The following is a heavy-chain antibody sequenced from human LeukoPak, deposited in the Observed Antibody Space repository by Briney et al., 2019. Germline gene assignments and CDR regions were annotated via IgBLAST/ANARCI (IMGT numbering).Heavy chain of an antibody. J-gene: IGHJ4*02. D-gene: IGHD2-2*01. Sequence: ASVKVSCKASGYTFTSYGISWVRQAPGQGLERMGWISAYNGNTNYAQKLQGRVTMTTDTSTSTAYMELRSLRSDDTAVYYCARTITVPAAAEFDYWGQGTLVTVSS. V-gene: IGHV1-18*04. CDR2: ISAYNGNT. CDR1: GYTFTSYG. CDR3: ARTITVPAAAEFDY.